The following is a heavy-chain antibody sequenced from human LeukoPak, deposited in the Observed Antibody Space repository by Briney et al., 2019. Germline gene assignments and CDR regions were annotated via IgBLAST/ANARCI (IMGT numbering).Heavy chain of an antibody. CDR2: IYYSGST. V-gene: IGHV4-59*01. D-gene: IGHD5-12*01. J-gene: IGHJ4*02. CDR1: GGSISSYC. Sequence: PSETLSLTCTVSGGSISSYCWSWIRQPPGKGLEWIGYIYYSGSTNYNPSLKSRVTISVDTSKNQFSLKLSSVTAADTAVYYCARGGARGYSGYDLDYWGQGTLVTVSS. CDR3: ARGGARGYSGYDLDY.